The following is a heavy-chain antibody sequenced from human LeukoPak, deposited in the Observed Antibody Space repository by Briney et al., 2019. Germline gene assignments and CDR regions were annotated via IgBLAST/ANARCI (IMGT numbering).Heavy chain of an antibody. V-gene: IGHV4-31*11. J-gene: IGHJ2*01. CDR2: IYDIGSA. CDR1: GGSISSGGYY. CDR3: ERYGSGWYFHL. D-gene: IGHD2-8*01. Sequence: SETLSLTCAVSGGSISSGGYYWSWMRQHPGKGLEWVEYIYDIGSAYYKPSLRSRLNISGHTSKNEFSLKLSSVSDADTAVYYCERYGSGWYFHLWRRGTVVSVSS.